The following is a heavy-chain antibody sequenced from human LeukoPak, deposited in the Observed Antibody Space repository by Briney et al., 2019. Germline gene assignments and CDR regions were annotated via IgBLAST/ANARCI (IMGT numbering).Heavy chain of an antibody. J-gene: IGHJ4*02. Sequence: GGSLRLSCAASGFTFTNYAMSWVRQAPGKGLEWVSAISGIGDKTHYADSVKGRFTISRDYSKNTLDLRMNSLRAEDTAVYYCAKDMGLYSYGYYDYWGQGTLVTVSS. CDR1: GFTFTNYA. CDR3: AKDMGLYSYGYYDY. CDR2: ISGIGDKT. D-gene: IGHD5-18*01. V-gene: IGHV3-23*01.